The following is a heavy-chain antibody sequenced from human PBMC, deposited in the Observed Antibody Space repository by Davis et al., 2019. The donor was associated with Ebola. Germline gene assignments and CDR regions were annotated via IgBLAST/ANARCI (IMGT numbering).Heavy chain of an antibody. J-gene: IGHJ4*02. CDR3: ASTYCGGDCYAYYFDF. D-gene: IGHD2-21*02. Sequence: PGGSLRLSCAASGFTFSSYVMHWVRQAPGKGLEYVSAISSNGGSTYYANSVKGRFTISRDNSKNTLYLQMGSLRAEDMAVYYCASTYCGGDCYAYYFDFWGQGTLVTVSS. CDR2: ISSNGGST. V-gene: IGHV3-64*01. CDR1: GFTFSSYV.